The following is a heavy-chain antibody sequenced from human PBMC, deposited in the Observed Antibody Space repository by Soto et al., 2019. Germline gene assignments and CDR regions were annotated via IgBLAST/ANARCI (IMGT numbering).Heavy chain of an antibody. CDR3: ARLKSSSWYSDRYFDL. D-gene: IGHD6-13*01. J-gene: IGHJ2*01. V-gene: IGHV3-48*01. CDR2: IISSSSTI. CDR1: GFTFSSYS. Sequence: EVQLVESGGGLVQPGGSLRLSCAASGFTFSSYSMNWVRQAPGKGLEWVSYIISSSSTIYYADSVKGRFTISRDNAKNSLYLQMNSLRAEDTAVYYCARLKSSSWYSDRYFDLWGRGTLVTVSS.